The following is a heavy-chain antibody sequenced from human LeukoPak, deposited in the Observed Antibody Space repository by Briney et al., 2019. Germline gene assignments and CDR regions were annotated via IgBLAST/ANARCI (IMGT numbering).Heavy chain of an antibody. CDR3: ARDRDYYGSGSSYFDY. CDR2: IYYSGNT. V-gene: IGHV4-59*01. Sequence: SETLSLTCTVSGGSISSYYWSWIRQPPGKGLEWIGYIYYSGNTNYNPSLKSRVTVSVDTSKNQFSLKLSSVPAADTAMYYCARDRDYYGSGSSYFDYWGQGTLVTVSS. J-gene: IGHJ4*02. D-gene: IGHD3-10*01. CDR1: GGSISSYY.